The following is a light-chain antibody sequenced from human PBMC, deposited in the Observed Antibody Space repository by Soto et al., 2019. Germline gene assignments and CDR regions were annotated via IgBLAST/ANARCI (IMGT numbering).Light chain of an antibody. V-gene: IGLV2-14*01. Sequence: QSALAQPASVSGSPGQSITISCTGTSSDVGIYNYVSWYQQHPGKAPKLIICEVYNRPSGVSNRFSGSKSGNTASLTISGLRPEDEADYYCTSYAGTYTGVFGTGTKVTVL. CDR3: TSYAGTYTGV. CDR2: EVY. J-gene: IGLJ1*01. CDR1: SSDVGIYNY.